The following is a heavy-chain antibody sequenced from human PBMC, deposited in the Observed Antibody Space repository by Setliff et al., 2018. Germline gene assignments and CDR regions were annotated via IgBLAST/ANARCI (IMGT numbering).Heavy chain of an antibody. D-gene: IGHD1-7*01. CDR1: GGTFNTYG. J-gene: IGHJ6*03. V-gene: IGHV1-69*10. CDR2: IIPGLGIL. Sequence: SVKVSCKASGGTFNTYGITWVRQAPAQGLEWMGGIIPGLGILDYAQKFQDRVTITADRSTSTAYMELSSLRSEDTAVYYCASRTHPHVITGITQGGGWWYYYYMDVWGKGTTVTVSS. CDR3: ASRTHPHVITGITQGGGWWYYYYMDV.